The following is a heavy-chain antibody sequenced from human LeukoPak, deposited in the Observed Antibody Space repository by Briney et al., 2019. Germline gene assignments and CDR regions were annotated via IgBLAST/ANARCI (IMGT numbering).Heavy chain of an antibody. D-gene: IGHD2-8*02. CDR1: GFTFSSYA. J-gene: IGHJ6*04. CDR2: INKDGTEK. Sequence: GGSLRLSCAASGFTFSSYAMSWVRRPPGKGLEWVANINKDGTEKEYVDSVKGRFSIFRDNAKNSVFLQMNSLRAEDTAVYYCAIFAGAVPGNLLLWGKGTTVIVSA. CDR3: AIFAGAVPGNLLL. V-gene: IGHV3-7*01.